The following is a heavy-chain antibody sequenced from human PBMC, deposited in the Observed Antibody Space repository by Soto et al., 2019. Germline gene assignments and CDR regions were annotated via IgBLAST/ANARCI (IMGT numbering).Heavy chain of an antibody. CDR1: GFTFRDYY. Sequence: PGGSLRLSCAASGFTFRDYYMSWIRQAPGKGLEWVSYISSSGTTIYYADSVKGRFTISRDNAKNSLYLQMNSLRAEETAVYYCARNFRGSYYFDYWGQGTVVTVSS. V-gene: IGHV3-11*01. CDR3: ARNFRGSYYFDY. J-gene: IGHJ4*02. CDR2: ISSSGTTI. D-gene: IGHD1-26*01.